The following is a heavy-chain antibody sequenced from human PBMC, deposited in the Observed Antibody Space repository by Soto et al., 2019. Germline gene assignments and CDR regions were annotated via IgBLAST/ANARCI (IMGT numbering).Heavy chain of an antibody. CDR3: ARDGVDVVITIPGY. V-gene: IGHV3-30-3*01. D-gene: IGHD5-12*01. CDR1: GFTFSNYA. Sequence: GGSLRLSCAASGFTFSNYAMHWVRQAPGKGLEWVAVISYDGSNKYYADSVKGRFTISRDNSKNTLFLQMNSPRAEDTAVYYCARDGVDVVITIPGYWGQGILVTVSS. CDR2: ISYDGSNK. J-gene: IGHJ4*02.